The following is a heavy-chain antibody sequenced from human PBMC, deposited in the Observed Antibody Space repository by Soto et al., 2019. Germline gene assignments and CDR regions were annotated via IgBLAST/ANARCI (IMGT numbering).Heavy chain of an antibody. Sequence: SFGGRRIGEDPGHRIMRKTVISYDGSNKYYADSVKGRFTISRDNSKNTLYLQMNSLRAEDTAVYYCARVSGDILTGDYASYYYSGMDVWGQGTTVPVSS. CDR1: SFG. J-gene: IGHJ6*02. CDR2: ISYDGSNK. CDR3: ARVSGDILTGDYASYYYSGMDV. V-gene: IGHV3-30-3*01. D-gene: IGHD3-9*01.